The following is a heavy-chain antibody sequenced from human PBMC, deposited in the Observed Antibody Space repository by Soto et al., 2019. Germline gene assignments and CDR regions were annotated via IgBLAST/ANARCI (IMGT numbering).Heavy chain of an antibody. CDR2: IYYSGST. CDR1: GGSISSGDYY. J-gene: IGHJ6*02. V-gene: IGHV4-30-4*01. CDR3: ARQRRELPRKYGMDV. D-gene: IGHD1-7*01. Sequence: SETLSLTCTVSGGSISSGDYYWSWIRQPPGKGLEWIGYIYYSGSTYYNPSLKSRVTISVDTSKNQFSLKLSSVTAADTAVYYCARQRRELPRKYGMDVWGQGTTVTVSS.